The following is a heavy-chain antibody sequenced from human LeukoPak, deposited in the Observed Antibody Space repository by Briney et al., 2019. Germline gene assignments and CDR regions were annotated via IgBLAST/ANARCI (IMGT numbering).Heavy chain of an antibody. J-gene: IGHJ4*02. D-gene: IGHD6-19*01. CDR3: ARQDRSGWSADFDY. Sequence: GESLQISCKGSGYSFSNYWIGWVRQMPGKGLEWMGIIYPGDSDTRYSPSFQGQVTISADKSISTAYLQWSSLKASDTAMYYCARQDRSGWSADFDYWGQGTLVTVSS. V-gene: IGHV5-51*01. CDR1: GYSFSNYW. CDR2: IYPGDSDT.